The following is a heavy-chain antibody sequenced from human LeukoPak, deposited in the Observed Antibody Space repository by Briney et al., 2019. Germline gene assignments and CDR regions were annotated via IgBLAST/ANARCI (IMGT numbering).Heavy chain of an antibody. J-gene: IGHJ3*02. D-gene: IGHD5-12*01. CDR2: IDTDGTII. CDR3: ARGRIVATTDAFDI. V-gene: IGHV3-74*01. Sequence: PGRSLRLSCAASGFTFSSHWMHWVRQAPGKGLVWLSRIDTDGTIINYADSVKGRFTISRDNAKNTLYLQMNSLRAEDTAVYYCARGRIVATTDAFDIWGQGTMVTVSS. CDR1: GFTFSSHW.